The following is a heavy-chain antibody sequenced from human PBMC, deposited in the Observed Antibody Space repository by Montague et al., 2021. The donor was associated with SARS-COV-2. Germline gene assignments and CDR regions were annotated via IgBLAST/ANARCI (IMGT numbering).Heavy chain of an antibody. D-gene: IGHD5-12*01. CDR1: GGSFSGYY. V-gene: IGHV4-34*01. Sequence: SETLSLTCAVYGGSFSGYYWSWIRQPPGNGLEWIGEVNHSGSTNYNPSLKSRVAISVDTSKNQFSLKLSSVTAADTAVYYCARGRTGATCYYYYYYGMHVWGQGTTVTVSS. CDR2: VNHSGST. CDR3: ARGRTGATCYYYYYYGMHV. J-gene: IGHJ6*02.